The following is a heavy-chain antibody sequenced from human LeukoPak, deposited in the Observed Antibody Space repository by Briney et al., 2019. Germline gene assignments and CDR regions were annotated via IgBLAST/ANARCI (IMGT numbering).Heavy chain of an antibody. CDR2: ISYDGSNK. J-gene: IGHJ6*02. Sequence: PGRSLRLSCAASGFTFSSYGMHWVRQAPGKGLEWVAVISYDGSNKYYADSVKGRFTISRDNSKNTLYLQMNSLRAEDTAVYYCAKDLRLVCIYYYGMDVWGQGTTVTVSS. V-gene: IGHV3-30*18. CDR1: GFTFSSYG. D-gene: IGHD6-19*01. CDR3: AKDLRLVCIYYYGMDV.